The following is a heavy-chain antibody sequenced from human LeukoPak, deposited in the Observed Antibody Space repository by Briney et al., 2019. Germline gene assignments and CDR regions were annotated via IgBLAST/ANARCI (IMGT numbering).Heavy chain of an antibody. Sequence: SETLSLTCTVSGGSIFSYYWSWIRQPPGKGLEWIGYIYYNGHTDYNPSLKSRVAMSVETSTNQFSLRLNSVTAADTAVYYRARDLRENSSGGSPGVGYMDVWGRGTTVIVSS. D-gene: IGHD6-19*01. J-gene: IGHJ6*03. CDR2: IYYNGHT. V-gene: IGHV4-59*01. CDR1: GGSIFSYY. CDR3: ARDLRENSSGGSPGVGYMDV.